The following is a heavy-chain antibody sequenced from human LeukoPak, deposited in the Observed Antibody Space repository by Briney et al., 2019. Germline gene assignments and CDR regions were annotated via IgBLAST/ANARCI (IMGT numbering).Heavy chain of an antibody. CDR1: GYTFTSYY. Sequence: GASVKVSCKASGYTFTSYYMHWVRQAPGQGLEWMGIINPSGGSTSYAQKFQGRVTMTRDTSTSTVYMELSSLRSEDTAVYYCARPYSSGWYSVSHFDYWGQGTLVTVSS. CDR2: INPSGGST. D-gene: IGHD6-19*01. V-gene: IGHV1-46*01. CDR3: ARPYSSGWYSVSHFDY. J-gene: IGHJ4*02.